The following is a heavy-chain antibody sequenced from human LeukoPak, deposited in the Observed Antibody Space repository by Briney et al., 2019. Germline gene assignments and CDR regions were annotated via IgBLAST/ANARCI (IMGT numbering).Heavy chain of an antibody. CDR3: ARESCTSTSCYVRWFDP. Sequence: HPGGSLRLSCAASGFTVSSNYMGWVRQAPGKGLEWISVIYSGGGDTYYADSVKGRFTISRDNSKNTLYLQMNSLKAEDTAVYYCARESCTSTSCYVRWFDPWGQGTLVTVSS. V-gene: IGHV3-53*01. J-gene: IGHJ5*02. CDR2: IYSGGGDT. CDR1: GFTVSSNY. D-gene: IGHD2-2*01.